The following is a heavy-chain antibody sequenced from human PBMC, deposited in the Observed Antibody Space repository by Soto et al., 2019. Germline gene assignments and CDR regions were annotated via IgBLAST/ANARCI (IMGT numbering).Heavy chain of an antibody. Sequence: GGSLRLSCAASGFTFSSYAMSWVRQAPGKGLEWVSAISGSGGSTYYADSVKGRFTISRVNSKNTLYLQMNSLRAEDTAVYYCEMLDTVTNIDYWGQGTLVTVSS. CDR1: GFTFSSYA. V-gene: IGHV3-23*01. CDR2: ISGSGGST. CDR3: EMLDTVTNIDY. D-gene: IGHD4-17*01. J-gene: IGHJ4*02.